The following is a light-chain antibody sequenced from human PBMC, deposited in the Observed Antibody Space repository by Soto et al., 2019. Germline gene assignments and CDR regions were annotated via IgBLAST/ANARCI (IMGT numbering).Light chain of an antibody. CDR1: QSVSSSY. Sequence: EIVLTQSPGTLSLSPGERATLSCRASQSVSSSYLAWYQQKPGQAPRLLIYGASSRATGIPGRFSGSGSGTDFTLTISRLETEDFAVYYCQQYGSSPLFTFGPGTKVDIK. CDR2: GAS. V-gene: IGKV3-20*01. J-gene: IGKJ3*01. CDR3: QQYGSSPLFT.